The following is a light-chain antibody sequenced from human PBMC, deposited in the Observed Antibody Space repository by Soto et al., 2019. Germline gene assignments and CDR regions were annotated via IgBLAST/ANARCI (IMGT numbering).Light chain of an antibody. CDR1: SSDVGRYDL. Sequence: QSALTQPASVSGSPGQSITISCTGTSSDVGRYDLVSWYQQRPGNVPKLMIYEDIKRPSGVSDRFSGSKSGNTASLTISGLQAEDEADYYCCAYAGSSTYVVFGGGTKLTVL. J-gene: IGLJ2*01. CDR2: EDI. CDR3: CAYAGSSTYVV. V-gene: IGLV2-23*01.